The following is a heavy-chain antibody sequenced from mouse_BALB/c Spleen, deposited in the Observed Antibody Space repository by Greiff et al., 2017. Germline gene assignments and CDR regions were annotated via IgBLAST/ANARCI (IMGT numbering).Heavy chain of an antibody. D-gene: IGHD1-1*01. CDR1: GYSFTGYN. Sequence: VQLKESGPELEKPGASVKISCKASGYSFTGYNMHWVKQSTGKSLEWLGNIDPYDGGTSYNQKFKGKATLTVDKSSTTAYMPLKSLTSEDSAVYYCARGYGSPLAMDYWGQGTSVTVSS. V-gene: IGHV1S135*01. J-gene: IGHJ4*01. CDR2: IDPYDGGT. CDR3: ARGYGSPLAMDY.